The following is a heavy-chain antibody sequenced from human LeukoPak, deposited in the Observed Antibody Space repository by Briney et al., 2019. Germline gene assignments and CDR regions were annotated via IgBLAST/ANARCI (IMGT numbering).Heavy chain of an antibody. CDR2: ISYDGSNK. V-gene: IGHV3-30*03. CDR3: AAHGGAFDI. Sequence: GRSLRLSCAASGFTFSTYGMHWVRQAPGKGLEWVAVISYDGSNKYYADSVKGRFTISRDNSKNTLYLQMNSLRAEDTAVYYCAAHGGAFDIWGQGTMVTVSS. D-gene: IGHD3-10*01. CDR1: GFTFSTYG. J-gene: IGHJ3*02.